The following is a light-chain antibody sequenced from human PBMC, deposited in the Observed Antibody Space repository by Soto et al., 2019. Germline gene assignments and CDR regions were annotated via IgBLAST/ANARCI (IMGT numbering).Light chain of an antibody. Sequence: SVLRXPASVSGSPGQSFTISCTGTNSDVGSYNLVSWYQQHPGKAPKLVIYKGSERPSGVSNRFSGSKSGNTASLTISGLQAEDEADYYCCSYAGSITFYVFGTGTKVTVL. J-gene: IGLJ1*01. CDR2: KGS. CDR3: CSYAGSITFYV. CDR1: NSDVGSYNL. V-gene: IGLV2-23*01.